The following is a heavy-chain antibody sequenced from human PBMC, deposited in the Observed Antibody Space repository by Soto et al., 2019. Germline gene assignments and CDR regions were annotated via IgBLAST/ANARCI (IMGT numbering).Heavy chain of an antibody. D-gene: IGHD2-15*01. V-gene: IGHV4-30-2*01. CDR3: ERRRAGSVPLGRFDP. CDR1: GGSINTGENS. CDR2: IYHTGGT. J-gene: IGHJ5*02. Sequence: SATLSLTCSVSGGSINTGENSWSWIRQPPGKCLEYIGYIYHTGGTYYNPSLKSRVSMSVDRSKNQFSLKLSSATAAETAVYYFERRRAGSVPLGRFDPWGHRTLVTVSS.